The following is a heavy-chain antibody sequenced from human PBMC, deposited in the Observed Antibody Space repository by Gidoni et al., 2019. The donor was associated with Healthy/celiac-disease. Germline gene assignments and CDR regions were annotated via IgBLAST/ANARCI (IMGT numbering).Heavy chain of an antibody. CDR1: GFSLSNARMG. CDR2: IFSNDEK. Sequence: QVTLKESGPVLVKPTETLTLTCTVSGFSLSNARMGVSWIRQPPGKALEWLAHIFSNDEKSYSTSLKSRLTIYKDTSKSQVVLTMTNMDPVDTATYYCAVTLGYCSGGSCRFDYWGQGTLVTVSS. V-gene: IGHV2-26*01. CDR3: AVTLGYCSGGSCRFDY. J-gene: IGHJ4*02. D-gene: IGHD2-15*01.